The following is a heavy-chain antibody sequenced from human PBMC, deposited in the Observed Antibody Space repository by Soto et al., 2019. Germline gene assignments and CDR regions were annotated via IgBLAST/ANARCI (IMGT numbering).Heavy chain of an antibody. CDR2: IGTAGDT. D-gene: IGHD6-19*01. CDR1: GFTFSSYD. V-gene: IGHV3-13*01. CDR3: ARDFGSGWRPDAFAI. Sequence: PGGALRLSWAASGFTFSSYDMHWVRQATGKGLEWVSAIGTAGDTYYPGSVKGRFTISRENAKNSLYLQMNSLRAEDTAVYYCARDFGSGWRPDAFAIWGQGTMVTVS. J-gene: IGHJ3*02.